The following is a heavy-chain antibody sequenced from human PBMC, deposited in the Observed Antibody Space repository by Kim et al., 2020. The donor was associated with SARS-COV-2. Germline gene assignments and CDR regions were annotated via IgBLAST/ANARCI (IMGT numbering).Heavy chain of an antibody. V-gene: IGHV4-31*03. Sequence: SETLSLTCTVSGGSISSGGYYWSWIRQHPGKGLEWIGYVYYSGSTYYNPSLKSRVTISVDTSKNQFSLKLSSLTAADTAVYYCARAPMIVVVIYAFDIWGQGTMVTVSS. D-gene: IGHD3-22*01. CDR1: GGSISSGGYY. J-gene: IGHJ3*02. CDR3: ARAPMIVVVIYAFDI. CDR2: VYYSGST.